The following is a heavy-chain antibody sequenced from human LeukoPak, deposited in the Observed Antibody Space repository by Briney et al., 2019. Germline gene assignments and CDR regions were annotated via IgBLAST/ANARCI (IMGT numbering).Heavy chain of an antibody. D-gene: IGHD2-2*01. J-gene: IGHJ5*02. CDR3: SRGTPPIVDVVVPAASDWFDP. V-gene: IGHV4-31*03. Sequence: SQTLSLICTVSGGSISRGRYYWSWIPQQPGKGLEWIGYIYYSGITYHNPSLKSRVPISVDTSKNQFYLKLSSVTAADTAVYYGSRGTPPIVDVVVPAASDWFDPWGQGTLVTVS. CDR2: IYYSGIT. CDR1: GGSISRGRYY.